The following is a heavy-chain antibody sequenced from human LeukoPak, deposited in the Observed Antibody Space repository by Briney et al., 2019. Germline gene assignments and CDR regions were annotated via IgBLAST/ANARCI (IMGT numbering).Heavy chain of an antibody. CDR2: IYYSGST. J-gene: IGHJ4*02. D-gene: IGHD3-10*01. CDR1: GXSLSSYY. V-gene: IGHV4-59*01. CDR3: ARDYYFGSGTYSGFDY. Sequence: SETLSLAWTVSGXSLSSYYGTWIRQPPGKGLEWIGYIYYSGSTNYNPSLESRLTISVDTSKNQFSLRLSSVTAADTAVYYCARDYYFGSGTYSGFDYWGQGTLVTVSS.